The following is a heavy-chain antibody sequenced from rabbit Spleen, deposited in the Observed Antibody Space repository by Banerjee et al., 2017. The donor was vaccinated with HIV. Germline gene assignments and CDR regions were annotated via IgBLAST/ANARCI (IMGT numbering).Heavy chain of an antibody. CDR1: GFDFSSYG. V-gene: IGHV1S45*01. Sequence: EQLKESGGGLVQPGGSLKLSCKGSGFDFSSYGMSWVRQAPGKGLEWIACIDTNDGDTDYANWPKGRFTISKTSSTTVTLQMTSLTAADTATYFCARDLVVAIGWNFNLWGPGTLVTVS. D-gene: IGHD3-3*01. J-gene: IGHJ4*01. CDR2: IDTNDGDT. CDR3: ARDLVVAIGWNFNL.